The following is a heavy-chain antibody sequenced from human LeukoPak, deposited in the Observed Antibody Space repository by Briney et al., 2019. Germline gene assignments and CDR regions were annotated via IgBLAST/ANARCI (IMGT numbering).Heavy chain of an antibody. D-gene: IGHD2-2*01. Sequence: ASVKVSCKASGYTFTSYGISWVRQAPGQGLEWMGWISAYNGNTNYAQKLHRRVTMTTDTSTSTAYMELRSLRSDDTAVYYCARALTSSETLDYWGQGTLVTVSS. CDR1: GYTFTSYG. V-gene: IGHV1-18*01. CDR2: ISAYNGNT. J-gene: IGHJ4*02. CDR3: ARALTSSETLDY.